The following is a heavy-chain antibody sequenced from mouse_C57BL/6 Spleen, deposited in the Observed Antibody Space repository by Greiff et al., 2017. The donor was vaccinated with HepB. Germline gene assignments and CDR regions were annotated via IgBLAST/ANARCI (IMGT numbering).Heavy chain of an antibody. V-gene: IGHV14-4*01. CDR2: IDPENGDT. CDR3: ITGLRTGY. Sequence: EVQLQQSGAELVRPGASVKLSCTASGFNIKDDYMHWVKQRPEQGLEWIGWIDPENGDTEYASKFQGKATITADTSSNTAYLQLSSLTSEDTAVYYCITGLRTGYWGQCTTLTVSS. D-gene: IGHD2-2*01. CDR1: GFNIKDDY. J-gene: IGHJ2*01.